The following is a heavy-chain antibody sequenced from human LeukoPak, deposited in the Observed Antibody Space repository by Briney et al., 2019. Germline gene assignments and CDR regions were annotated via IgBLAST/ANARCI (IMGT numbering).Heavy chain of an antibody. V-gene: IGHV3-21*04. J-gene: IGHJ6*03. CDR3: ARPSAVAGSPYYYAYMDV. CDR2: ISSSSNHI. D-gene: IGHD6-19*01. Sequence: PGGSLRLSCTASGFTFSSYTMNWVRQTPGKGLEWVASISSSSNHINYVDSVKGRFTVSRDNADFSLFLHTDSLRTEDSGIYYCARPSAVAGSPYYYAYMDVWGKGTTATVSS. CDR1: GFTFSSYT.